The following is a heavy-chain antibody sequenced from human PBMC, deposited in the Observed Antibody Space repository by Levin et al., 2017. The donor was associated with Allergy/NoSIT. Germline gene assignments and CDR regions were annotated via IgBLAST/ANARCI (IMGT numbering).Heavy chain of an antibody. Sequence: PSETLSLTCTVSGGSINNYYWNWIRQPPGKGLEWIGYIYYSGSTNYNPSLKSRVTISVDTSKNQFSLRLYSVTAADTAVYYCARPVAGTSYAFNIWGQGPMVTVSS. D-gene: IGHD6-19*01. J-gene: IGHJ3*02. CDR3: ARPVAGTSYAFNI. CDR1: GGSINNYY. V-gene: IGHV4-59*08. CDR2: IYYSGST.